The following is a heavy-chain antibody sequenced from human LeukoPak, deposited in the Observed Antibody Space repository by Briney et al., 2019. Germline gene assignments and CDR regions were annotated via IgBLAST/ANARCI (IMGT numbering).Heavy chain of an antibody. D-gene: IGHD2-2*01. Sequence: ASVKVSCKASGYTFTSHDINWVRQATGQGLEWMGWMNPNSGNTGYAQKFQGRVTITRNTSISTAYMELSSLRSEDTAVYYCARVIENCSSTSCYLPGGDDAFDIWGQGTMVTVSS. CDR1: GYTFTSHD. V-gene: IGHV1-8*03. CDR3: ARVIENCSSTSCYLPGGDDAFDI. J-gene: IGHJ3*02. CDR2: MNPNSGNT.